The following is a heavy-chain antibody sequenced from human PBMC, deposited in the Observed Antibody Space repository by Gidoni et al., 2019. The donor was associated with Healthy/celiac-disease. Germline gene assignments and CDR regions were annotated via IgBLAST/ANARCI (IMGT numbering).Heavy chain of an antibody. V-gene: IGHV4-34*01. CDR2: INHSGST. J-gene: IGHJ6*02. D-gene: IGHD3-3*01. CDR1: GGSFSCYS. CDR3: ARGGEYSYYDFWSGQYGMDV. Sequence: QVQLQQWGAGLLKPSATLSLHCAVYGGSFSCYSWSWIRPPPGKGLEWIGEINHSGSTNYNPSLKSRVTISVDTSKNQFSLKLSSVTAADTAVYYCARGGEYSYYDFWSGQYGMDVWGQGTTVTVSS.